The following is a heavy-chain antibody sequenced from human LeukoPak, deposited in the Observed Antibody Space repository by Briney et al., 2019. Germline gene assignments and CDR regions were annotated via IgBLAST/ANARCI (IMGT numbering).Heavy chain of an antibody. CDR3: ARGGSTSCYDLCYYYYYMDV. D-gene: IGHD2-2*01. V-gene: IGHV1-18*01. CDR1: GYTFTSYG. CDR2: ISAYNGNT. J-gene: IGHJ6*03. Sequence: ASVKVSCKASGYTFTSYGISWVRQAPGQGLEWMGWISAYNGNTNYAQKLQGRVTMTTDTSTSTAYMELRSLRSDDTAVYYCARGGSTSCYDLCYYYYYMDVWGKGTTVTVSS.